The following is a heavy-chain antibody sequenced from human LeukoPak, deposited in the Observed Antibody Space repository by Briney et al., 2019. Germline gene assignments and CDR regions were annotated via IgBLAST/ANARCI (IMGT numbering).Heavy chain of an antibody. V-gene: IGHV1-69*13. D-gene: IGHD6-19*01. CDR3: AREGGWYYFDY. Sequence: ASVKVSCKASGGTFSNYAISWVRQAPGRGLEWMGGIIPIFGTAKYAQKFQGRVTITADESTSTAYMELSSLRSEDTAVYYCAREGGWYYFDYWGQGTLVTVSS. CDR1: GGTFSNYA. J-gene: IGHJ4*02. CDR2: IIPIFGTA.